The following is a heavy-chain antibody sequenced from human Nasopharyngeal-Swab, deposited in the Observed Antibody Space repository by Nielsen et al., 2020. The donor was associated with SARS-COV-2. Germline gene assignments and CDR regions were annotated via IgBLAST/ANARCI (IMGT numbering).Heavy chain of an antibody. J-gene: IGHJ4*02. CDR1: GGTFSSYA. D-gene: IGHD1-26*01. CDR3: ARGPVEQSYFDY. CDR2: IIPILGIA. V-gene: IGHV1-69*10. Sequence: SVKASCKASGGTFSSYAISWVRQAPGQGLEWMGGIIPILGIANYAQKFQGRVTITADKSTSTAYMELSSLRSEDTAVYYCARGPVEQSYFDYWGQGTLVTVSS.